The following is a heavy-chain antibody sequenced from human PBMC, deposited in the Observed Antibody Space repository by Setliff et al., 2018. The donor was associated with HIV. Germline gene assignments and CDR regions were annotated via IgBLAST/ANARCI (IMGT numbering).Heavy chain of an antibody. CDR2: IYTSGST. CDR1: DGSISTGSYY. Sequence: SETLSLTCTVADGSISTGSYYWSWVRPPAGRGLEWIGRIYTSGSTNYNPSLNSRVTMSVDTSKNQFSLNLTSVTAADTAVYYCARGRFVGLDYWGQGTLVTVSS. D-gene: IGHD3-16*02. J-gene: IGHJ4*02. CDR3: ARGRFVGLDY. V-gene: IGHV4-61*02.